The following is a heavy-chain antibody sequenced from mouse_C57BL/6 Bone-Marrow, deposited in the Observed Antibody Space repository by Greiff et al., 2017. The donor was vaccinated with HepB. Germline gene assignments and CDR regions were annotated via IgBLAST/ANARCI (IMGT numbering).Heavy chain of an antibody. D-gene: IGHD1-1*01. CDR1: GYSFTGYY. J-gene: IGHJ2*01. Sequence: VQLKQSGPELVKPGASVKISCKASGYSFTGYYMNWVKQSPEKSLEWIGEINPSTGGTTYNQKFKAKSTLTVDKSSSTAYMQLKSLTSEDSAVYYCARIYYYGSSPHFDYWGQGTTLTVSS. V-gene: IGHV1-42*01. CDR3: ARIYYYGSSPHFDY. CDR2: INPSTGGT.